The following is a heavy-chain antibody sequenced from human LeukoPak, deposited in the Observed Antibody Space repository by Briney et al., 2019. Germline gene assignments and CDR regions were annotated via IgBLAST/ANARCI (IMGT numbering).Heavy chain of an antibody. J-gene: IGHJ4*02. Sequence: PSETLSLTCTVSGGSISSYYWSWIRQPPGKGLEWIGYIYSGHTNYNPSLNSRVAISIDTSKNQFSLKLNSLTAADTAVYYCARATWNGYMFDYWGQGSLVTVTS. V-gene: IGHV4-59*01. CDR3: ARATWNGYMFDY. CDR1: GGSISSYY. CDR2: IYSGHT. D-gene: IGHD5-24*01.